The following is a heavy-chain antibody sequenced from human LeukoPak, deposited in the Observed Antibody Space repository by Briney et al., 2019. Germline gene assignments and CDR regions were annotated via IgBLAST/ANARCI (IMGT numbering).Heavy chain of an antibody. V-gene: IGHV1-69*04. CDR3: ARDTDYYDSSGYSPSPFDSFDY. CDR2: IIPILCIA. Sequence: SVNVSFKSSVCTFSNYAISWVRQAPGQGLAGMGRIIPILCIANYAQKFQGRVTITADKSTNTAYMELSSLRSEDTAVYYRARDTDYYDSSGYSPSPFDSFDYWGQGTLVPVSS. CDR1: VCTFSNYA. J-gene: IGHJ4*02. D-gene: IGHD3-22*01.